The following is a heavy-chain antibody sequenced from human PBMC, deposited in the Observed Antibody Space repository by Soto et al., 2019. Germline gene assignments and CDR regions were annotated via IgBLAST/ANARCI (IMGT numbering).Heavy chain of an antibody. D-gene: IGHD2-2*01. CDR3: ARIGTYCSSTSCPKGAFDI. Sequence: ASVKVSFKASGYTFTSYGISWVRQAPGQGLEWMGWISAYNGNTNYAQKLQGRVTMTTDTSTSTAYMELRSLRSDDTAVYYCARIGTYCSSTSCPKGAFDIWGQGTMVTVSS. CDR2: ISAYNGNT. CDR1: GYTFTSYG. V-gene: IGHV1-18*01. J-gene: IGHJ3*02.